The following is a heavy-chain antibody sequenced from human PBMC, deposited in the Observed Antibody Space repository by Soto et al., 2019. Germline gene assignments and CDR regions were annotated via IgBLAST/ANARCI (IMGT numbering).Heavy chain of an antibody. CDR2: IIPILGIA. V-gene: IGHV1-69*08. Sequence: QVQLVQSGAEVKKPGSSVKVSCKASGGTFSSYTISWVRQAPGQGVEWMGRIIPILGIANYAQKFQGRVTITADKSTSTAYMELSSLRSEDTAVYYCARDRTGTTADWGQGTLVTVSS. J-gene: IGHJ4*02. CDR3: ARDRTGTTAD. CDR1: GGTFSSYT. D-gene: IGHD1-1*01.